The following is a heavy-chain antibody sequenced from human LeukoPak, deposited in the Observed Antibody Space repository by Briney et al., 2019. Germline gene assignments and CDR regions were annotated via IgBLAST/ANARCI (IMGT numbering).Heavy chain of an antibody. V-gene: IGHV3-33*01. D-gene: IGHD4-11*01. CDR1: KFTFSHYG. CDR3: ARDAQRGFDYSNSLAY. J-gene: IGHJ4*02. CDR2: IWSDGSNH. Sequence: PGGSLRLSCAASKFTFSHYGMHWVRQAPGKGLQWEAVIWSDGSNHYYADSVKGRFTISRDNSNNMVYLQMNSLRVDDTGVYYCARDAQRGFDYSNSLAYWGQGVLVTVSS.